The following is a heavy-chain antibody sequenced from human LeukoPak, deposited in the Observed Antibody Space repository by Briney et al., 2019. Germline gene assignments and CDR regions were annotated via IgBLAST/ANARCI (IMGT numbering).Heavy chain of an antibody. CDR1: GFTFSSYS. CDR3: ASDPKDTYYYYMDV. V-gene: IGHV3-21*01. J-gene: IGHJ6*03. Sequence: GGSLRLSCAASGFTFSSYSINWVRQAPGKGLEWVSSISSSSSYIYYADSVKGRFTISRDNAKNSLYLQMNSLRAEDTAVYYCASDPKDTYYYYMDVWGKGTTVTVSS. CDR2: ISSSSSYI.